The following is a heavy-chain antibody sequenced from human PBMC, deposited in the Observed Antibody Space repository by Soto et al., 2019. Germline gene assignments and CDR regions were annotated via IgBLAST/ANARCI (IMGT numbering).Heavy chain of an antibody. CDR1: GFTVSSNY. D-gene: IGHD6-19*01. CDR2: IYSGGST. J-gene: IGHJ4*02. Sequence: EVQLVESGGGLVQPGGSLRLSCAASGFTVSSNYMSWVRQAPGKGLEWVSVIYSGGSTYYAASVKDRFTISRDKSKNKLYLHMNSLSAEDTAVYYCASDTSSSGWYPRDYWGQGTLVTVSS. V-gene: IGHV3-66*01. CDR3: ASDTSSSGWYPRDY.